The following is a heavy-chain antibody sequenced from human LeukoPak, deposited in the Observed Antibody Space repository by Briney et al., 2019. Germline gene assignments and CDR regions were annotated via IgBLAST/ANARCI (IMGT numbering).Heavy chain of an antibody. CDR2: IYSGGST. CDR3: ARLHPIVGATTEPKWSWFDP. Sequence: GGSLRLSCAASGFTVSSNYMSWVRQAPGKGLEWVSVIYSGGSTYYADSVKGRFTISRDNSKNTLYLQMNSLRAEDTAVYYCARLHPIVGATTEPKWSWFDPWGQGTLVTVSS. V-gene: IGHV3-53*01. D-gene: IGHD1-26*01. CDR1: GFTVSSNY. J-gene: IGHJ5*02.